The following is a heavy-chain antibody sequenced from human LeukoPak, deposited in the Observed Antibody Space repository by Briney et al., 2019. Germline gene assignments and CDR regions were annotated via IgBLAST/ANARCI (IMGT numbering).Heavy chain of an antibody. CDR1: GLIFSSYA. J-gene: IGHJ4*02. CDR3: AKGPEGSSGYYDSSGYPDC. D-gene: IGHD3-22*01. V-gene: IGHV3-23*01. CDR2: IRGGGDNT. Sequence: GGSLRLSCAASGLIFSSYAMSWVRQAPGRGLEWVSAIRGGGDNTYYADSMKGRFTISRDNSKNTLYLQMNSLRAEDTAVYYCAKGPEGSSGYYDSSGYPDCWGQGTLVTVSS.